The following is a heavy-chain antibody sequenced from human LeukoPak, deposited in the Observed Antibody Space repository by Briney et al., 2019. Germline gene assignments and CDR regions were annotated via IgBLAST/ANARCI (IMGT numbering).Heavy chain of an antibody. CDR3: ARGPKWLREDI. CDR1: GYSISSGYY. J-gene: IGHJ3*02. D-gene: IGHD5-12*01. CDR2: SGST. V-gene: IGHV4-38-2*02. Sequence: SETLSLTCTVSGYSISSGYYWGWIRQPPGKGLEWIGSGSTYYNPSLKSRVTISVDTPKNQFSLKLSSVTAADTAVYYCARGPKWLREDIWGQGTMVTVSS.